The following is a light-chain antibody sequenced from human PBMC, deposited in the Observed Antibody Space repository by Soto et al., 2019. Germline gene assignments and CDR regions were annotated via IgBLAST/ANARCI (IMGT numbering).Light chain of an antibody. J-gene: IGLJ1*01. CDR2: EVS. CDR1: SGDVGSYNY. Sequence: QSALTQPASVSGSPGQSITLSCTGTSGDVGSYNYVSWYQHHPGKAPKLMIYEVSNRPSGVSNRFSGSKSGNTASLTISGLQAEDEADYYCTSYTGLSTPYVFXTGTKVTVL. V-gene: IGLV2-14*01. CDR3: TSYTGLSTPYV.